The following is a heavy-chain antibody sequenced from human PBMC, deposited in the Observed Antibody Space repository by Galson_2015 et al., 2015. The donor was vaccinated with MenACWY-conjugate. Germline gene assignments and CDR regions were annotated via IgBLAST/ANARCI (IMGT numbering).Heavy chain of an antibody. CDR2: IYSGGNT. J-gene: IGHJ3*02. CDR1: GFTVYNDC. V-gene: IGHV3-53*01. D-gene: IGHD1/OR15-1a*01. CDR3: ARDYWNSACDI. Sequence: SLRLSCAASGFTVYNDCLNWVRQAPGKGLGWVSVIYSGGNTYYADSVKGRFTISRDISKNTLYLQMTSLSSEDTAVYYCARDYWNSACDIWGQGTMVTVSS.